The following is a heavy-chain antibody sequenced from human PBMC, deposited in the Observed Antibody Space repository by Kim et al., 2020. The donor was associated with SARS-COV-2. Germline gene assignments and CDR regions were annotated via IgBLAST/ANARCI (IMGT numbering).Heavy chain of an antibody. CDR1: EFTFSTCA. J-gene: IGHJ4*02. CDR2: ITGSGGTT. CDR3: AKDLRGPTAGIWYFDY. D-gene: IGHD6-13*01. V-gene: IGHV3-23*01. Sequence: GGSLRLSCAASEFTFSTCAMGWVRQAPGKGLEWVSTITGSGGTTYYADSVRGRFTISRDNSKNTLYLQLNSLRAADAAVYFCAKDLRGPTAGIWYFDYWGQGTLVTVSS.